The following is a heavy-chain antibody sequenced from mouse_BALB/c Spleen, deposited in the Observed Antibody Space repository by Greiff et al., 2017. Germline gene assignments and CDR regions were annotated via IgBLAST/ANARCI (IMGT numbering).Heavy chain of an antibody. D-gene: IGHD1-2*01. CDR1: GYTFTDYA. CDR3: ARRTTAIAMDY. J-gene: IGHJ4*01. V-gene: IGHV1S137*01. Sequence: VQLQQSGAELVRPGVSVKISCKGSGYTFTDYAMHWVKQSHAKSLEWIGVISTYNGDASYNQKFKGKATMTVDKSSSTAYMELARLTSEDSAIYYCARRTTAIAMDYWGQGTSVTVSS. CDR2: ISTYNGDA.